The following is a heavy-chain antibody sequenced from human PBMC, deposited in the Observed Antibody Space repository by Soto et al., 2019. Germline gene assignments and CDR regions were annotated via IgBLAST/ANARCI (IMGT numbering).Heavy chain of an antibody. CDR3: AAGYSSSWPYYYYGMDV. CDR2: IVVGSGNT. Sequence: ASVKVSCNASGFTFTSSAVQWVRQARGQRLEWIGWIVVGSGNTNYAQKFQERVTITRDMSTSTAYMELSSLRSEDTAVYYCAAGYSSSWPYYYYGMDVWGQGTTVTVSS. V-gene: IGHV1-58*01. D-gene: IGHD6-13*01. CDR1: GFTFTSSA. J-gene: IGHJ6*02.